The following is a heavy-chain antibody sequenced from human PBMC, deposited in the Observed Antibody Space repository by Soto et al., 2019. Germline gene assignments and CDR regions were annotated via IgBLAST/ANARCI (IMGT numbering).Heavy chain of an antibody. CDR1: GFTFTDYA. V-gene: IGHV3-33*01. Sequence: QGQLVESGGGVVQPGRSLRLPCAASGFTFTDYAMHWVRQAPDKGLEWVAIIWYDGSNIYYADSVKGRFTISRDNSKNTLYLQMNSLRAEDTAVYYCAREKFGDDFDYWGQGTLVTVSS. CDR2: IWYDGSNI. CDR3: AREKFGDDFDY. J-gene: IGHJ4*02. D-gene: IGHD2-21*02.